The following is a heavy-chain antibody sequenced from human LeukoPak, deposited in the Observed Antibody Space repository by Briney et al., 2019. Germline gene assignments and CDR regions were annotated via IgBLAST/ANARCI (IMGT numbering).Heavy chain of an antibody. V-gene: IGHV3-74*01. D-gene: IGHD3-10*01. J-gene: IGHJ4*02. CDR2: INSDGSKT. CDR3: AREGSLEYYFDY. CDR1: GFFFNTYW. Sequence: GGSLRLSCAASGFFFNTYWMHWVRQAPGKGLVWVSRINSDGSKTSRADSVKGRFTISRDNAKNTLYLQMNGLRAEDTAVYYCAREGSLEYYFDYWGRGTLVTVSS.